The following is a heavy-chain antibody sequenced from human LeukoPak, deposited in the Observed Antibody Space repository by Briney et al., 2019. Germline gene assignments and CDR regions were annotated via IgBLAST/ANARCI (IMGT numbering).Heavy chain of an antibody. CDR3: AKDGGLWVSAHWGDS. J-gene: IGHJ4*02. D-gene: IGHD7-27*01. V-gene: IGHV3-30-3*01. CDR1: GFTFSSYA. Sequence: GGSLRLSCAASGFTFSSYAMHWVRQAPGKGLEWVAVISYDGSNKYYADSVKGRFTVSRDNSKNTLYLQMDSLRAEDTAVYYCAKDGGLWVSAHWGDSWGRGTLVTVSS. CDR2: ISYDGSNK.